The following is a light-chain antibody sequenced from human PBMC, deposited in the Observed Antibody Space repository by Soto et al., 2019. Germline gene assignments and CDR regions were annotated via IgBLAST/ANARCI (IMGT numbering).Light chain of an antibody. CDR3: QQYHSLYT. CDR2: KAS. J-gene: IGKJ2*01. Sequence: DIQMTQSPSTLSASVGDRVTITCRASQSISSWLAWYQQKPGKAPKLLIYKASSLESGVPSRFSGSGSWTAFTLTISSLQPDYFATYYCQQYHSLYTFGQGTKLEIK. V-gene: IGKV1-5*03. CDR1: QSISSW.